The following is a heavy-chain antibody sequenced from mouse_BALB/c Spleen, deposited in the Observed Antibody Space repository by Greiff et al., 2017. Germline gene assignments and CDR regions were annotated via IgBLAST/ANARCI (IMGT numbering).Heavy chain of an antibody. D-gene: IGHD3-1*01. Sequence: QVQLQQSGAELAKPGASVKMSCKASGYTFTSYWMHWVKQRPGQGLEWIGYINPSTGYTEYNQKFKDKATLTADKSSSTAYMQLSSLTSEDSAVYYCASARVAMDYGGQGTSVTVSS. V-gene: IGHV1-7*01. CDR2: INPSTGYT. CDR1: GYTFTSYW. J-gene: IGHJ4*01. CDR3: ASARVAMDY.